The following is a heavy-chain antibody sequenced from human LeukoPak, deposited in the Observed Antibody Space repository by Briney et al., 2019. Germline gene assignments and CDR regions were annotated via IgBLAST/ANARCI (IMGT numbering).Heavy chain of an antibody. CDR1: GDSISNYF. CDR2: IYAGEGA. V-gene: IGHV4-4*07. Sequence: SETLSLTCTVSGDSISNYFWSWIRQPAGKGLEWIGRIYAGEGAKYNPSLETRVTVSVDTSTNQLSLKLGSVTAADTAVYYCAREGYSYGYYFDYWGQGTLVTVSS. J-gene: IGHJ4*02. D-gene: IGHD5-18*01. CDR3: AREGYSYGYYFDY.